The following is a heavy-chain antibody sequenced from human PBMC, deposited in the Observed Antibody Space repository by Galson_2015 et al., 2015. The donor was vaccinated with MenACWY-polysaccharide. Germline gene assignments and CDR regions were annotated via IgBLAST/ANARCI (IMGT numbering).Heavy chain of an antibody. J-gene: IGHJ5*02. Sequence: SVKVSCKASGYKFTSYDINWVRQATGQGLEWMGWMNPNSGNTGYAQKFQGRVTMTSNSAMTTAYMELSSLRSEDTAVYYCARIIGRKCTFSGSWGQGPLVTVSS. V-gene: IGHV1-8*01. CDR2: MNPNSGNT. D-gene: IGHD5-12*01. CDR3: ARIIGRKCTFSGS. CDR1: GYKFTSYD.